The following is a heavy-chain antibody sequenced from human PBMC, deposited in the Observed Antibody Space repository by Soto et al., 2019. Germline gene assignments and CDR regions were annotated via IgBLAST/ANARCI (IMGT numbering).Heavy chain of an antibody. CDR3: ARGLDGDYHFDY. D-gene: IGHD4-17*01. CDR1: GFTFSSYG. V-gene: IGHV3-33*01. CDR2: IWYDGSNK. Sequence: GGSLRLSCAASGFTFSSYGMHWVRQAPGKGLEWVAVIWYDGSNKYYADSVKGRFTISRDNSKNTLYLQMNSLRAEDTAVYYCARGLDGDYHFDYWGQGTLVTVSS. J-gene: IGHJ4*02.